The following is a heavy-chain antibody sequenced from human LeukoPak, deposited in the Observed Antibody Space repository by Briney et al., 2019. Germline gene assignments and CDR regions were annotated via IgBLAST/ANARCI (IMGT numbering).Heavy chain of an antibody. CDR2: ISAYNGNT. CDR1: GYTFTSYG. CDR3: ARDSTQLGYSSSWYQDWFDP. V-gene: IGHV1-18*01. J-gene: IGHJ5*02. Sequence: ASVKVSCKASGYTFTSYGISWVQQAPAQGLEWMGWISAYNGNTNYAQKLQGRVTMTTDTSTSTAYMELRSLRSDDTAVYYCARDSTQLGYSSSWYQDWFDPWGQGTLVTVSS. D-gene: IGHD6-13*01.